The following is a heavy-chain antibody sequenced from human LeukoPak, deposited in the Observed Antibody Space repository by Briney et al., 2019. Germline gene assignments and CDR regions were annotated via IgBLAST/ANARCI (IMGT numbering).Heavy chain of an antibody. CDR2: ISSSSNYI. J-gene: IGHJ4*02. V-gene: IGHV3-21*01. CDR3: ARDRTGGAAAGRGGLGY. Sequence: GGSLRLSCAASGFTFSSYSMNWVRQAPGKGLEWVSSISSSSNYIHYADSVKGRFTISRDNAKKSLYLQMNSLRAEDTALYYCARDRTGGAAAGRGGLGYWGQGTLVTVSS. CDR1: GFTFSSYS. D-gene: IGHD6-13*01.